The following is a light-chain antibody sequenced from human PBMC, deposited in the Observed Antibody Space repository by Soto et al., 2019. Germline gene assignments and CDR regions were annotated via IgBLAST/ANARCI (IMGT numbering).Light chain of an antibody. CDR2: GAS. V-gene: IGKV3-20*01. J-gene: IGKJ1*01. CDR1: QSVSNNY. Sequence: ELVLTQSPGTLSLSPRERATLSCRASQSVSNNYLAWYQHKPGQAPRLLIYGASNRAPGIPDRFSGSGSGPDFTLTISRLEPEDFAVYYCQQYAASPRTFGQGTLVEVK. CDR3: QQYAASPRT.